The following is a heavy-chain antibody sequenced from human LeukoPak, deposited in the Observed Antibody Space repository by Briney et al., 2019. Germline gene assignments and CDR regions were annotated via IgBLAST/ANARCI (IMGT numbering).Heavy chain of an antibody. D-gene: IGHD2-15*01. CDR3: ATASVVVAATQHYYMDV. J-gene: IGHJ6*03. CDR1: GYTLTELS. Sequence: GASVKVSCKVSGYTLTELSMHWLRQAPGKGLEWMGGFDPEDGETIYAQKFQGRVTITEDTSTDTAYMELSSLRSEDTAVYYCATASVVVAATQHYYMDVWGKGTTVTVSS. CDR2: FDPEDGET. V-gene: IGHV1-24*01.